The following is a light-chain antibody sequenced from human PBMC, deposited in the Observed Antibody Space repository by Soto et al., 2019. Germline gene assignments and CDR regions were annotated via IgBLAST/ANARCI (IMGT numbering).Light chain of an antibody. Sequence: EIVFTQSPAILSVSPGERCTLSCMAIQSVSNNYLAWYQQKPGQAPRILIYCASTRATDITDRFSGSGSGTEFTLTISSLQSEDFAVYHCQQYNNWPRTFGQGTQVDIK. CDR2: CAS. V-gene: IGKV3-15*01. CDR3: QQYNNWPRT. J-gene: IGKJ1*01. CDR1: QSVSNN.